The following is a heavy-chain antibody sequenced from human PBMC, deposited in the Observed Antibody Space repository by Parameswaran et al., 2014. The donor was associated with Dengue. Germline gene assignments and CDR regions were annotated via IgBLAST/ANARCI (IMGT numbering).Heavy chain of an antibody. D-gene: IGHD2-21*01. CDR3: ARGGGGYGDLYYYYGMDV. J-gene: IGHJ6*02. CDR2: IIPIFGTA. Sequence: WVRQAPGQGLEWMGGIIPIFGTANYAQKFQGRVTITADESTSTAYMELSSLRSEDTAVYYCARGGGGYGDLYYYYGMDVWGQGTTVTVSS. V-gene: IGHV1-69*01.